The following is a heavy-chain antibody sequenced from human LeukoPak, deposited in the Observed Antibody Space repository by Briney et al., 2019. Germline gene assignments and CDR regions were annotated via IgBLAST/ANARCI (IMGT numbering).Heavy chain of an antibody. CDR2: INPNSGGT. CDR3: ASTYGDYLVLGAFDI. D-gene: IGHD4-17*01. J-gene: IGHJ3*02. V-gene: IGHV1-2*02. Sequence: ASVKVSCKASGYTFTSYYMHWVRQAPGQGLEWMGWINPNSGGTNYAQKFQGRVTMTRDTSISTAYMELSRLRSDDTAVYYCASTYGDYLVLGAFDIWGRGTMVTVSS. CDR1: GYTFTSYY.